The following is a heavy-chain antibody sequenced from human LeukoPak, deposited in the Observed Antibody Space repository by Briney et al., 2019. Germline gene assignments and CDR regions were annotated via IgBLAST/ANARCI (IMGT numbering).Heavy chain of an antibody. CDR2: IYYTGST. V-gene: IGHV4-39*01. CDR3: ARLSKGRYFDYIFDY. D-gene: IGHD3-9*01. CDR1: GGSVSSTEFY. Sequence: PSETLPLTCTVSGGSVSSTEFYWGWIRQPPGKGLQWIGNIYYTGSTYYNPSLNSRVTMSVDTSQNQFSLEMTSVTAADTAVYYCARLSKGRYFDYIFDYWGQGTLVTVSS. J-gene: IGHJ4*02.